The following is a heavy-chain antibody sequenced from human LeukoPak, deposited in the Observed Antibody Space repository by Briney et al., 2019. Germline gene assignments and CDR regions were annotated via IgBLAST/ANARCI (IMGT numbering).Heavy chain of an antibody. D-gene: IGHD2-2*01. CDR1: GFTFSSYG. J-gene: IGHJ4*02. CDR2: ISYDGSNK. CDR3: AKDYSSYASDY. Sequence: GRSLRLSCAASGFTFSSYGMHWVRQAPAKGLGWVAVISYDGSNKYYADSVQGRFTISRDNSKNTLYLQMNSLRAEDTAVYYCAKDYSSYASDYWGQGTLVTVSS. V-gene: IGHV3-30*18.